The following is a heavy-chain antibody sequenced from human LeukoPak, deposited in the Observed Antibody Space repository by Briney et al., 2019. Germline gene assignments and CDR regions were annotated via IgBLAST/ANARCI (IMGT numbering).Heavy chain of an antibody. Sequence: GGSLRLSCAASGFTVSTNYMSWVRQTPGKGLEWVSVIYSGGSTYYADSVKGRFTISRDNSKNTVYLQMNSLRVEDPAVYYCARLLGSIYYDSSGYSGYYYYYMDVWGKGTTVTISS. CDR1: GFTVSTNY. D-gene: IGHD3-22*01. V-gene: IGHV3-53*01. J-gene: IGHJ6*03. CDR3: ARLLGSIYYDSSGYSGYYYYYMDV. CDR2: IYSGGST.